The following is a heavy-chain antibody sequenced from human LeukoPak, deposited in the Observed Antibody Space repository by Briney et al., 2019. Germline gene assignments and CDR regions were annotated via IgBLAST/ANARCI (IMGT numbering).Heavy chain of an antibody. V-gene: IGHV3-23*01. CDR2: ISISGDRT. CDR3: AKEEVPNDY. D-gene: IGHD1-1*01. Sequence: PGGSLRLSCAASGFTFSISAMSWVRQAPGKGLEWVSGISISGDRTYYVDSVKGRFTISRDNSKNTLYLQMNSLRAEDTAVYYCAKEEVPNDYWGQGTLVTGSS. CDR1: GFTFSISA. J-gene: IGHJ4*02.